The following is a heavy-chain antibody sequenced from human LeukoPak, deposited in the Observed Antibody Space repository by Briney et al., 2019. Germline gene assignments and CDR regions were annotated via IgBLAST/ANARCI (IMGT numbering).Heavy chain of an antibody. CDR1: GGSISSSNW. J-gene: IGHJ6*04. D-gene: IGHD3-10*01. Sequence: SGTLSLTCAVSGGSISSSNWWSWVRQPPGKGLEWIGEIYHSGSTNYNPSLKSRVTISVDTSKNQFSLKLSSVTAADTAVYYCARRAYYYGSGSYGMDVWGKGTTVTVSS. CDR2: IYHSGST. CDR3: ARRAYYYGSGSYGMDV. V-gene: IGHV4-4*02.